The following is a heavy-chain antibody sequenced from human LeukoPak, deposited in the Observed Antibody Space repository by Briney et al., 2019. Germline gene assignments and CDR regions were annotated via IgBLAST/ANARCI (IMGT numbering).Heavy chain of an antibody. CDR3: ARGTMIRVDP. D-gene: IGHD3-10*01. CDR1: GFSFSLYA. J-gene: IGHJ5*02. CDR2: IIGSSSTI. Sequence: GGSMRLSCEASGFSFSLYAMNWVRQAPGKGLEWVSHIIGSSSTIYYADSVKGRFTISRDNAKNSLYLQMNSLRAEDSAVYYCARGTMIRVDPWGQGTLVTVSS. V-gene: IGHV3-48*01.